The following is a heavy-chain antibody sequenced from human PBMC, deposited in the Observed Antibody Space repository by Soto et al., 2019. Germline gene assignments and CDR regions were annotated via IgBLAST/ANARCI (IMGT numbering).Heavy chain of an antibody. V-gene: IGHV3-53*05. CDR3: ARDSCSGGSCYWTFDY. J-gene: IGHJ4*02. CDR2: IYSDGTT. D-gene: IGHD2-15*01. Sequence: GGSLRLSCAASGFTVSSNYMSWVRQAPWKGLEWVSVIYSDGTTYYADSVLGRFTISRDNSKNTLYLQMNSLRAEDTAVYYCARDSCSGGSCYWTFDYWGQGTLVTVSS. CDR1: GFTVSSNY.